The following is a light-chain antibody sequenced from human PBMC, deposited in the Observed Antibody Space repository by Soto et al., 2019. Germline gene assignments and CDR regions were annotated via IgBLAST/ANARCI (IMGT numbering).Light chain of an antibody. CDR1: QSISAW. V-gene: IGKV1-5*03. J-gene: IGKJ2*01. CDR3: HQYHKFPYT. CDR2: KAS. Sequence: DIQMTQSPSTLSASVEDRVTITCRASQSISAWLAWYQQKPGKAPKLLVYKASTLETGVPSRFSGSGSGTEFTLTISSLQADDFATYYCHQYHKFPYTFGQGTKLETK.